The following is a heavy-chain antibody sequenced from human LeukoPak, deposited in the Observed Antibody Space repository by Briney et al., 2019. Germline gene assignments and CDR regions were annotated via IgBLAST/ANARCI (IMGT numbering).Heavy chain of an antibody. V-gene: IGHV1-8*01. CDR2: MNPNSGNT. CDR1: GYTFTSYD. CDR3: ARVGSGYDLRFGFNP. D-gene: IGHD5-12*01. J-gene: IGHJ5*02. Sequence: ASVKVSCTASGYTFTSYDINWVRQATGQGLEWMGWMNPNSGNTGYAQKFQGRVTMTRNTSISTAYMELSSLRSEDTAVYYCARVGSGYDLRFGFNPWGQGTLVAVSS.